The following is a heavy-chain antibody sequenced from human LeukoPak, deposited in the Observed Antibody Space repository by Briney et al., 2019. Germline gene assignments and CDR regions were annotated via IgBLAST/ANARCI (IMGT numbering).Heavy chain of an antibody. CDR1: GGSISSYY. D-gene: IGHD1-26*01. V-gene: IGHV4-59*08. CDR3: ARHEYSGSYYGLSWFDP. Sequence: SETLSLTCTVSGGSISSYYWSWIRQPPGKGLEWIGYIYYSGSTYYNPSLKSRVTIFVDTSKNQLSLKLSSLTAADTAVYYCARHEYSGSYYGLSWFDPWGQGTLVTVSS. J-gene: IGHJ5*02. CDR2: IYYSGST.